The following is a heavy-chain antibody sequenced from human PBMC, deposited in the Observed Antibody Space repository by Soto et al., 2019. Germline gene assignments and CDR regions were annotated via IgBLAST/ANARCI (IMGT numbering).Heavy chain of an antibody. D-gene: IGHD3-3*01. J-gene: IGHJ4*02. V-gene: IGHV1-18*04. CDR3: ARVGYYDFWSGYSTKGSSDY. CDR2: ISAYNGNT. CDR1: GYTFTSYG. Sequence: GASVKVSCKASGYTFTSYGISWVRQAPGQGLEWMGWISAYNGNTNYAQKLQGRVTMTTDTSTSTAYMELRSLRSDDTAVYYCARVGYYDFWSGYSTKGSSDYWGQGTPVTV.